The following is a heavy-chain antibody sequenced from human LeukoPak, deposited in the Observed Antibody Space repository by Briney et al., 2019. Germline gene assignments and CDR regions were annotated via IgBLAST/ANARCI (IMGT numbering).Heavy chain of an antibody. CDR1: GGSISSYY. J-gene: IGHJ5*02. Sequence: SETLSLTCTVSGGSISSYYWSWIRQPPGKGLEWIGYIYYSGSTNYNPSLKSRVTISVDTSKNQSSLKLSSVTAADTAAYYCARGAGTELFDPWGQGTLVTVSS. D-gene: IGHD1-1*01. CDR3: ARGAGTELFDP. CDR2: IYYSGST. V-gene: IGHV4-59*01.